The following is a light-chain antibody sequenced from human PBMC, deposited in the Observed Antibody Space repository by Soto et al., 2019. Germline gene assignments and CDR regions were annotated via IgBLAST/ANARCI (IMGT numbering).Light chain of an antibody. V-gene: IGKV3-20*01. CDR1: QSLGGRK. CDR3: ELYGGSPLS. J-gene: IGKJ3*01. CDR2: ASS. Sequence: EIVLTQSPGTLSLSPGERATLSCRASQSLGGRKLAWYQQKPGQPPRLLIHASSTRAAGIPDRFSGSGSGTDFTLTINTLEPEDFAVYFCELYGGSPLSFGPGTKVDV.